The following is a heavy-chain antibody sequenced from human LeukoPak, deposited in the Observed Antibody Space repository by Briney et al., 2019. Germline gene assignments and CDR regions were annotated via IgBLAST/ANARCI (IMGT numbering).Heavy chain of an antibody. Sequence: ASVKVSCEASGYTFTGYYMHWVRQAPGQGLEWMGWINPNSGGTNYAQKFQGRVTMTRDTSISTAYMELSRLRSDDTAVYYCAREKSIAAAEYFDYWGQGTLVTVSS. J-gene: IGHJ4*02. D-gene: IGHD6-13*01. CDR3: AREKSIAAAEYFDY. V-gene: IGHV1-2*02. CDR2: INPNSGGT. CDR1: GYTFTGYY.